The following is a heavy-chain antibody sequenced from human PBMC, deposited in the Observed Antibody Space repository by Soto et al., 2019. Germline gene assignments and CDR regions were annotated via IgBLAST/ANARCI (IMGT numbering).Heavy chain of an antibody. V-gene: IGHV4-59*01. D-gene: IGHD3-10*01. CDR2: IYYSGST. CDR1: GGSLSSYY. J-gene: IGHJ4*02. Sequence: SGTPFLTCTVSGGSLSSYYRGWIRQPPGKGLEWIGDIYYSGSTNYHPSLKSRVTISVDTSKNQFSLKLSSVTAADTGVYYCARDRGDGYDYWGQGTLVTVSS. CDR3: ARDRGDGYDY.